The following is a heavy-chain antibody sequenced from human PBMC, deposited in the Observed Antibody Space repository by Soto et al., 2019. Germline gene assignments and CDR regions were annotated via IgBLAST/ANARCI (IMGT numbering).Heavy chain of an antibody. CDR1: GFTVSSNY. CDR3: ARGVGWLVNAFDL. V-gene: IGHV3-53*01. Sequence: VGSLRLSGAAFGFTVSSNYMSWVRQAPGKGPEWVSVIYSGGDTYYADSVRGRFTVSRDNSKNTLYLQMNSLRAEDTAVYYCARGVGWLVNAFDLWGQGTKVTVSS. CDR2: IYSGGDT. J-gene: IGHJ3*01. D-gene: IGHD3-22*01.